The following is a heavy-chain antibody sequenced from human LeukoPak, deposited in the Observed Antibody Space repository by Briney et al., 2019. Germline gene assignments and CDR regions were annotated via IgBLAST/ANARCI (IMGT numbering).Heavy chain of an antibody. D-gene: IGHD6-19*01. CDR2: IYYSGST. Sequence: SETLSLTXTVSGGSISSYYWSWIRQPPGEGLEWIGYIYYSGSTNYNPSLKSRVTISVDTSKNQFSLKLSSVTAADTAVYYCARDSGSSGWWPFDYWGQGTLVTVSS. CDR1: GGSISSYY. CDR3: ARDSGSSGWWPFDY. J-gene: IGHJ4*02. V-gene: IGHV4-59*01.